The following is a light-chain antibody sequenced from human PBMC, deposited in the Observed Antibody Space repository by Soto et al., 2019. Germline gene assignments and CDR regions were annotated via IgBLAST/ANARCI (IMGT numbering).Light chain of an antibody. CDR1: RSVSSN. V-gene: IGKV3-15*01. CDR3: QHYNHWPPWT. Sequence: EVVMTQSPATLSVSPGERATLSCRASRSVSSNLAWYQHKPGQAHRLLIYGASTRATGIPARFSGSGSGTEFTLTISSLQSEDFAVYYCQHYNHWPPWTFGQGTKVDIK. J-gene: IGKJ1*01. CDR2: GAS.